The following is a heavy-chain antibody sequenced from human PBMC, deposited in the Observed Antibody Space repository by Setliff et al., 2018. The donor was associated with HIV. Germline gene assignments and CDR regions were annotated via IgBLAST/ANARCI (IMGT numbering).Heavy chain of an antibody. CDR1: GGSISSGGYY. J-gene: IGHJ5*02. V-gene: IGHV4-31*03. D-gene: IGHD2-8*01. CDR2: IYDSGKT. CDR3: ARGTRTSLNWFDP. Sequence: LSLTCTVSGGSISSGGYYWSWIRQHPGKGLEWIGYIYDSGKTYYDPALKSRVSISVDTSKNQFSLDLRSVTAADTAVYYCARGTRTSLNWFDPWGQGTLVTVSS.